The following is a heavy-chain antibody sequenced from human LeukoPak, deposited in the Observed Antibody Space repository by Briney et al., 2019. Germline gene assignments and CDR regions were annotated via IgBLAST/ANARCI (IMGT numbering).Heavy chain of an antibody. V-gene: IGHV3-66*01. D-gene: IGHD6-19*01. J-gene: IGHJ4*02. CDR2: IYSGGST. CDR3: ARITSKVSLGGGWYFDY. Sequence: GGSLRLTCATSGFTVSSNYMSWVRQAPGKGLEWVSVIYSGGSTYYPDSVKGRFIITRDDSQNTLYLQMNSLRAGDMAVYYCARITSKVSLGGGWYFDYWGQGTLVTVSS. CDR1: GFTVSSNY.